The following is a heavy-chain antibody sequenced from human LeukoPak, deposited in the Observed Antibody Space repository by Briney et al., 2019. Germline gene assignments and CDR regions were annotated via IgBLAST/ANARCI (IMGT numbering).Heavy chain of an antibody. J-gene: IGHJ3*02. CDR1: GYTFTSYD. D-gene: IGHD3-22*01. V-gene: IGHV1-8*01. CDR3: ARMCYYDSSGSSGDAFDI. Sequence: GASVKVSCKASGYTFTSYDINWVRQATGQGLEWMGWMNPNSGNTGYAQKFQGRVTMTRNTSISTAYMELSSLRSEDTAVYYCARMCYYDSSGSSGDAFDIWGQGTMVTVSS. CDR2: MNPNSGNT.